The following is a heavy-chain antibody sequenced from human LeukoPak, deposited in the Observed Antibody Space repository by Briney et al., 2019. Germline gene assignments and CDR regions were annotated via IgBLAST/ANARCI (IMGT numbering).Heavy chain of an antibody. D-gene: IGHD3-22*01. CDR1: GYTFTSYD. J-gene: IGHJ4*02. CDR2: MNPNSGNT. Sequence: ASVKVSCKASGYTFTSYDINWVRRATGQGLEWMGWMNPNSGNTGYAQKFQGRVTITADKSTSTAYMELSSLRSEDTAVYYCARGYYDSSGPDYWGQGTLVTVSS. V-gene: IGHV1-8*01. CDR3: ARGYYDSSGPDY.